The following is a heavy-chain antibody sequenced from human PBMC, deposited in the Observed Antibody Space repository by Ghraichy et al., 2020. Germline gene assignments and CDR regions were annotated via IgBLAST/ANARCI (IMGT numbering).Heavy chain of an antibody. J-gene: IGHJ5*02. CDR3: AREQGDCTNGVCYKTRNWFDP. V-gene: IGHV4-4*07. CDR1: GGSISSYY. Sequence: SETLSLTCTVSGGSISSYYWSWIRQPAGKGLEWIGRIYTSGSTNYNPSLKSRVTMSVDTSKNQFSLKLSSVTAADTAVYYCAREQGDCTNGVCYKTRNWFDPWGQGTLVTVSS. CDR2: IYTSGST. D-gene: IGHD2-8*01.